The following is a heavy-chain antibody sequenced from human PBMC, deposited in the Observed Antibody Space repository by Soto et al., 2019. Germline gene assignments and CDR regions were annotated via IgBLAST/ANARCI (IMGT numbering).Heavy chain of an antibody. CDR3: ARVGSSGWSPDY. V-gene: IGHV4-59*01. CDR1: GGSISGYC. CDR2: IFYSGVT. Sequence: SETLSFTCTVSGGSISGYCWTWIRQPPGKGLEWIGYIFYSGVTNYNPSLKSRVTLSVDTSKNQFSLKLRSVTAADTAVYYCARVGSSGWSPDYWGRGTLVTVSS. J-gene: IGHJ4*02. D-gene: IGHD6-19*01.